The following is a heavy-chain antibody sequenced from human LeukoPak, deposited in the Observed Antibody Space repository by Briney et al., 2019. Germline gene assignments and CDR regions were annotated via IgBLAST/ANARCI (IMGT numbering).Heavy chain of an antibody. V-gene: IGHV3-21*01. Sequence: GGSLRLSCAASGFTFSSYSMNWVRQAPGKGLEWVSSISSSSSYIYYADSVKGRFTISRDNAKNSLYLQMNSLRAEDTAVYYCARDPAFGDLYYYYGMDVWGQGTTVTVSS. CDR2: ISSSSSYI. D-gene: IGHD4-17*01. CDR1: GFTFSSYS. J-gene: IGHJ6*02. CDR3: ARDPAFGDLYYYYGMDV.